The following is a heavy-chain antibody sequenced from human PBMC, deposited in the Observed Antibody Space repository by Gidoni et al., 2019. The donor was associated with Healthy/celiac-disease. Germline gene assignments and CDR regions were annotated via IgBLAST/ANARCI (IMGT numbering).Heavy chain of an antibody. CDR1: GGSFSGYY. V-gene: IGHV4-34*01. Sequence: QVQLQQWGAGLLKPSETLSLTCAVYGGSFSGYYWSWIRQPPGKGLGWIGEINHSGSTNYNPSLKSRVTISVDTSKNQFSLKLSSVTAADTAVYYCARLIAVAAHYYYYGMDVWGQGTTVTVSS. J-gene: IGHJ6*02. CDR2: INHSGST. CDR3: ARLIAVAAHYYYYGMDV. D-gene: IGHD6-19*01.